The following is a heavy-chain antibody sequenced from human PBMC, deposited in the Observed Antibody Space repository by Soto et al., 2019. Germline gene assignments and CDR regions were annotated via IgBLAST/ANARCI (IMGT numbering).Heavy chain of an antibody. Sequence: PGGSLRLSCAASGFTFSSYAMHWVRQAPGKGLEWVAVISYDGSNKYYADSVKGRFTISRDNSKNTLYLQMNSLRAEDTAVYYCARDEYGMDVWGQGTTVTVSS. CDR3: ARDEYGMDV. J-gene: IGHJ6*02. CDR1: GFTFSSYA. V-gene: IGHV3-30-3*01. CDR2: ISYDGSNK.